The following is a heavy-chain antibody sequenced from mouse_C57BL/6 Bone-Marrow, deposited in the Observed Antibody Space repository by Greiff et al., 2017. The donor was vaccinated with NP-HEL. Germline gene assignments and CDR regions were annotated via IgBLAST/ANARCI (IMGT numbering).Heavy chain of an antibody. J-gene: IGHJ2*01. V-gene: IGHV5-6*01. CDR3: ARHPPLVNGNYPDY. CDR2: IRTGGSYT. Sequence: EVKLVESGGDLVKPGGSLKLSCAASGFTFSSYCMPWVSQTPDKGLEWVATIRTGGSYTYYHDSVKGRVTLSRDNAKTTRYLQMSSLKSEDTAMDYCARHPPLVNGNYPDYWGQGTTLTVSS. D-gene: IGHD2-1*01. CDR1: GFTFSSYC.